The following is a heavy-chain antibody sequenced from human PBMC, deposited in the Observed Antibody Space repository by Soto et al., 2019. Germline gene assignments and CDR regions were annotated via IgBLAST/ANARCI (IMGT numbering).Heavy chain of an antibody. J-gene: IGHJ4*02. CDR1: GYTFTSYA. CDR3: ARDRSYQQLASLNY. CDR2: INAGNGNT. Sequence: QVQLVQSGAEVKKPGASVKVSCKASGYTFTSYAMHWVRQAPGQRLEWMGWINAGNGNTKYSQKFQGRVTITRDTXXSTAYMELSSLRSEDTAVYYCARDRSYQQLASLNYWGQGTLVTVSS. V-gene: IGHV1-3*01. D-gene: IGHD6-13*01.